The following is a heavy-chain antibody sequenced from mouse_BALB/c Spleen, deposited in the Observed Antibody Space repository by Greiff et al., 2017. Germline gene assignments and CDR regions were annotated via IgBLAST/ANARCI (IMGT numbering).Heavy chain of an antibody. CDR3: ARLSSYGSSYGAMDY. CDR2: IDPSDSYT. D-gene: IGHD1-1*01. Sequence: QVQLKQPGAELVKPGASVKLSCKASGYTFTSYWMHWVKQRPGQGLEWIGEIDPSDSYTNYNQKFKGKATLTVDKSSSTAYMQLSSLTSEDSAVYYCARLSSYGSSYGAMDYWGQGTSVTVSS. CDR1: GYTFTSYW. J-gene: IGHJ4*01. V-gene: IGHV1-69*02.